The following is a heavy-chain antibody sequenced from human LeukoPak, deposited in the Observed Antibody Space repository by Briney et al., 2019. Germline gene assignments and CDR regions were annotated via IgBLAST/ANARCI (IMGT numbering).Heavy chain of an antibody. CDR1: GFSLSTSGMC. J-gene: IGHJ3*02. Sequence: SGPTLVNPTQTLTLTCTFSGFSLSTSGMCVSWIHQPPGKALEWLARIDWDDGKYYSTSLKTRLTISKDTSKNQVVLRMTSMDPVDTATYYCARIRYYYDSSGYYSDIWGQGTMVTVSS. D-gene: IGHD3-22*01. CDR2: IDWDDGK. CDR3: ARIRYYYDSSGYYSDI. V-gene: IGHV2-70*11.